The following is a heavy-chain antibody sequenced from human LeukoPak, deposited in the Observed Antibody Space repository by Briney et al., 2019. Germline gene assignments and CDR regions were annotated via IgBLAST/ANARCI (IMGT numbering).Heavy chain of an antibody. CDR1: GYTFTSYD. Sequence: GASVKVSCKASGYTFTSYDINWVRQATGQGLEWMGWMNPNSGNTGYAQKFQGRVTMTRNTSISTAYMELSSLRSEDTAVYYCARFGAYQLLFYYYYGMDVWGQGTTVTVSS. J-gene: IGHJ6*02. CDR3: ARFGAYQLLFYYYYGMDV. D-gene: IGHD2-2*01. V-gene: IGHV1-8*01. CDR2: MNPNSGNT.